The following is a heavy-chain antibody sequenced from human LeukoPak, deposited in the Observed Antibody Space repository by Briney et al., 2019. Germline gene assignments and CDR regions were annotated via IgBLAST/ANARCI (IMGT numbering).Heavy chain of an antibody. CDR3: ARLPNYYGSGSYYNANWFDP. CDR2: IYSSGST. CDR1: GGSISNSGYY. D-gene: IGHD3-10*01. V-gene: IGHV4-39*01. J-gene: IGHJ5*02. Sequence: NPSETLSLTCTVSGGSISNSGYYWGWIRRPPGKGLEWIGSIYSSGSTYYNPSLKSRVTISVDTSKTQFSLRLSSVTAADTAVYYCARLPNYYGSGSYYNANWFDPWGQGTRVTVSS.